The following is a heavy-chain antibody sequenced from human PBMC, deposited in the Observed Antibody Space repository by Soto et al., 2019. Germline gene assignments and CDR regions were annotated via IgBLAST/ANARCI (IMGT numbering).Heavy chain of an antibody. Sequence: GGSLRLSCAASGFTVSVNYMNWVRQAPGKGLEWVSLVDSRGSTYYADSVKGRFTISRDNSKNTLSLQMNSLRVEDTAVYYCARDQFYGSASPNYIYQYYYGMDVWGQGTTVTVSS. CDR1: GFTVSVNY. CDR3: ARDQFYGSASPNYIYQYYYGMDV. CDR2: VDSRGST. V-gene: IGHV3-53*01. D-gene: IGHD3-10*01. J-gene: IGHJ6*02.